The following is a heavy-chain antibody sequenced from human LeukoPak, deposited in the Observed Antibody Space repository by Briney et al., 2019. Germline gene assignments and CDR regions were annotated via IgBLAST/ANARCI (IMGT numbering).Heavy chain of an antibody. J-gene: IGHJ4*02. CDR2: IKRDGSQI. Sequence: GGSLRLSCVSSGFTFSNDWMTWVRQAPGKGLEWVANIKRDGSQIHYADSVKGRFTISRDNTKLFLQMNSLRAEDTAVYYCASTYYDFWSGYYPFDYWGQGTLVTVSS. V-gene: IGHV3-7*01. CDR1: GFTFSNDW. CDR3: ASTYYDFWSGYYPFDY. D-gene: IGHD3-3*01.